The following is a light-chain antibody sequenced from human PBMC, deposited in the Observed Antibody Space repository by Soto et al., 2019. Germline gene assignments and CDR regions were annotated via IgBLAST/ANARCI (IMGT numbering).Light chain of an antibody. CDR1: QSVSSS. CDR2: DAS. CDR3: QQRTNWWT. V-gene: IGKV3-11*01. J-gene: IGKJ1*01. Sequence: EIVLTQSPGTLSLSPGERATLSCRASQSVSSSLAWYQQKPGRAPRLLIYDASNRATGIPARFSGSGSGTDFPLTSSSLEPGDFAVYYCQQRTNWWTFGQGTKVELK.